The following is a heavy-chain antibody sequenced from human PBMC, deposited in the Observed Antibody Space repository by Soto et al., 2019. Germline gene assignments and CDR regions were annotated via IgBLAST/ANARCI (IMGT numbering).Heavy chain of an antibody. D-gene: IGHD5-12*01. J-gene: IGHJ6*02. Sequence: HPGGSLRLSCAASGFSFTSYAKSWVRQAPGKGLEWVSTISGRDGSTYYADSVKGRFTISRDNSKNTLYLQMNSLRAEDTAVYYCAKAPVATPLYYYYCGMDVWGQGTTVTVSS. CDR3: AKAPVATPLYYYYCGMDV. CDR2: ISGRDGST. CDR1: GFSFTSYA. V-gene: IGHV3-23*01.